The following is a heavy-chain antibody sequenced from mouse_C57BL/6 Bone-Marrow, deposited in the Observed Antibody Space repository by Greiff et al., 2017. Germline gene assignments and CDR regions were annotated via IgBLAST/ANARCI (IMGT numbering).Heavy chain of an antibody. J-gene: IGHJ4*01. CDR1: GFTFSDYY. CDR2: INYDGSST. CDR3: AREGSSLYAMDY. Sequence: DVKLVESEGGLVQPGSSMKLSCTASGFTFSDYYMAWVRQVPEKGLEWVANINYDGSSTYYLDSLKSRFIISRDNAKNILYLQMNSLKSEDTATYYCAREGSSLYAMDYWGQGTSVTVSS. V-gene: IGHV5-16*01. D-gene: IGHD1-1*01.